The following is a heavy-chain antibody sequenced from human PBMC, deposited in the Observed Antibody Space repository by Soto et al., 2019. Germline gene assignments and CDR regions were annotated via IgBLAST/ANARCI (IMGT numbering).Heavy chain of an antibody. Sequence: QVQLVQSGAEVKKPGASVKVSCKASGYTFTGYYMHWVRQAPGQGLEWMGWINPNSGGTNYAQKLQGRVTMTTDTSTSTAYMELRSLRSDDTAVYYCARDDSSGYYYQTSLDYWGQGTLVTVSS. J-gene: IGHJ4*02. CDR3: ARDDSSGYYYQTSLDY. CDR2: INPNSGGT. CDR1: GYTFTGYY. V-gene: IGHV1-2*02. D-gene: IGHD3-22*01.